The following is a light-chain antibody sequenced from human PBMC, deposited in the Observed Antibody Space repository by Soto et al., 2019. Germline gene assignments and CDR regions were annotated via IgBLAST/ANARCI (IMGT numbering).Light chain of an antibody. CDR3: SSYTSSRTLV. CDR2: EVS. V-gene: IGLV2-14*01. J-gene: IGLJ1*01. CDR1: SSDVGAYNY. Sequence: QSALTQPASVSGSPGQSITISCTGTSSDVGAYNYVSWYQQHPGEAPKLMIYEVSNRPSGVSHRFSGSKSDNTASLTISGLQTDDEADYYCSSYTSSRTLVFGTGTKVTVL.